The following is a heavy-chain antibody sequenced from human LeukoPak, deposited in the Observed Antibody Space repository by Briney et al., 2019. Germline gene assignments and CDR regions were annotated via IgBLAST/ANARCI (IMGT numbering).Heavy chain of an antibody. V-gene: IGHV1-2*04. CDR1: GYTFTGYY. D-gene: IGHD2-2*01. J-gene: IGHJ5*02. Sequence: ASVKVSCKASGYTFTGYYMHWVRQAPGQGIEWMGWINPNSGGTNYAQKFQGWVTMTRDTSISTAYMELSRLRSDDTAVYYCARGSSDIVVVPAGPTTNWFDPWGQGTLVTVSS. CDR3: ARGSSDIVVVPAGPTTNWFDP. CDR2: INPNSGGT.